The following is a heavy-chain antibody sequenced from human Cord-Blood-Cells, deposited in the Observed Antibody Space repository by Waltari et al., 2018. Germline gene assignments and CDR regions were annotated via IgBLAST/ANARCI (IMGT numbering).Heavy chain of an antibody. D-gene: IGHD2-2*01. CDR1: GSPFSSHL. CDR3: ATGKPGVPAADY. J-gene: IGHJ4*02. V-gene: IGHV3-23*01. Sequence: EVQLLESGGGLVRPGGSLSLPCAASGSPFSSHLMRGVRQAPGKGVEWVSAIRGSGGSTYYADSVKGRFTISRDNSKNTLYLQMNSLRAEDTAVYYCATGKPGVPAADYWGQGTLVTVSS. CDR2: IRGSGGST.